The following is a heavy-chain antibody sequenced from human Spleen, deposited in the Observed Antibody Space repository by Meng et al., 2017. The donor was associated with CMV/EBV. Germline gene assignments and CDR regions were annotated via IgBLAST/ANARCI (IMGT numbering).Heavy chain of an antibody. J-gene: IGHJ6*02. CDR2: FSGSGGST. CDR3: ARDGKGYYYGMDV. V-gene: IGHV3-23*01. D-gene: IGHD1-26*01. CDR1: GFIFGSFA. Sequence: GGSLRLSCAASGFIFGSFAMTWVRQAPGKGLEWVSTFSGSGGSTYYADSVKGRFTISRDNSKNTLYLQMNSLRAEDTAVYYCARDGKGYYYGMDVWGQGTTVTVSS.